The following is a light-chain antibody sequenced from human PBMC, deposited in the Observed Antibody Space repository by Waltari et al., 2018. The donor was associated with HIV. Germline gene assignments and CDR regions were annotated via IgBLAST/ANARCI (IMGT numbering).Light chain of an antibody. CDR3: SSARV. J-gene: IGLJ3*02. CDR2: EVS. CDR1: SSDVGGYNH. Sequence: QSALTQPPSASGSPGQSVTISCTGTSSDVGGYNHVSWYQQHPGQAPKLMIYEVSKRPSGVPGRFSGSKAGNTASLTVSGLQAEDEAEYYCSSARVFGGGTKLTVL. V-gene: IGLV2-8*01.